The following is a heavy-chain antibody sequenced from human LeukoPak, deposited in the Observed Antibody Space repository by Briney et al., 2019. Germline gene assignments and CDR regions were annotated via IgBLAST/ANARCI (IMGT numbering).Heavy chain of an antibody. J-gene: IGHJ3*02. CDR3: ARDCGGDCGDAFDI. CDR2: IYYSGST. Sequence: SETLSLTCTVSGGSISSYYWSWIRQPPGKGLEWIGYIYYSGSTNYNPSLKSRVTISVDTSKNQFSLKLSSVTAADTAVYYCARDCGGDCGDAFDIWGQGTMVTVSS. D-gene: IGHD2-21*02. CDR1: GGSISSYY. V-gene: IGHV4-59*01.